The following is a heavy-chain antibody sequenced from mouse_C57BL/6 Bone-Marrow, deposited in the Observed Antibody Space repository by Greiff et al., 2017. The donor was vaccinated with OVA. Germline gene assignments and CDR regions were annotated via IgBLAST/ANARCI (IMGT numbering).Heavy chain of an antibody. CDR1: GFTFSDFY. J-gene: IGHJ1*03. CDR2: SRNKANDYTT. CDR3: ARDAPLTTVVARYFDV. V-gene: IGHV7-1*01. Sequence: EVKVVESGGGLVQSGRSLRLSCATSGFTFSDFYMEWVRQAPGKGLEWIAASRNKANDYTTEYSASVKGRFIVSRDTSQSILYLQMNALRAEDTAIYYCARDAPLTTVVARYFDVWGTGTTVTVAS. D-gene: IGHD1-1*01.